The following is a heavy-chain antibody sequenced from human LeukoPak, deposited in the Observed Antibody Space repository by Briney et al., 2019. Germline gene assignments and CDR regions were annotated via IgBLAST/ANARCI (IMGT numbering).Heavy chain of an antibody. J-gene: IGHJ4*02. Sequence: GASVKVSYKASGYTFTGYYMHWVRQAPGQGLEWMGWINPNSGGTNYAQKFQGRVTMTRDTSISTAYMELSRLRPDDTAVYYCARGGSDHYYDSSGYYCFHYWGQGTLVTVSS. CDR2: INPNSGGT. V-gene: IGHV1-2*02. CDR1: GYTFTGYY. CDR3: ARGGSDHYYDSSGYYCFHY. D-gene: IGHD3-22*01.